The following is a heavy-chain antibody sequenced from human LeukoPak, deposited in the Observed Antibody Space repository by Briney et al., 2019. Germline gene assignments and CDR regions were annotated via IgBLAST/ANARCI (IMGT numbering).Heavy chain of an antibody. CDR1: GFAFSSYA. CDR2: IGSNFETI. CDR3: AKGAEYADTNWFDP. V-gene: IGHV3-23*01. Sequence: GGSLRLSCVASGFAFSSYAMNWVRQAPGKGLEWVSYIGSNFETIYADSVKGRFTISRDNSKNTLYLQMNSLRAEDTAVYYCAKGAEYADTNWFDPWGQGTLVTVSS. D-gene: IGHD2-2*01. J-gene: IGHJ5*02.